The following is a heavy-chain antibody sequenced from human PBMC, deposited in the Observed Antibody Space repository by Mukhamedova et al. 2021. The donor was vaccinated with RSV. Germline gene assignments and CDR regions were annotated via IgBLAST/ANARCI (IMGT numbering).Heavy chain of an antibody. V-gene: IGHV5-51*01. J-gene: IGHJ4*02. CDR2: IYPGDSDT. Sequence: VRQTPGKGLEWMGIIYPGDSDTRYSPSFQGQVTISADKSIRTAYLQWSSLKASDTAMYYCARPVETAIDYWGQGTLVTVSS. CDR3: ARPVETAIDY. D-gene: IGHD5-18*01.